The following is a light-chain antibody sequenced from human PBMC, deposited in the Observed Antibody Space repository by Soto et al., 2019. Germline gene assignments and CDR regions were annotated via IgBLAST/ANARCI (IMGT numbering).Light chain of an antibody. V-gene: IGKV1-39*01. CDR1: QSISNY. CDR2: VAS. CDR3: QQSYSTPYT. J-gene: IGKJ2*01. Sequence: DIQMTQSPSSLSASVGDRVTITCRASQSISNYVNWYQQKPGKAPKFLIYVASTLQSGVPSRFSGSGSGKDFTLTISSLQPEDFATYCYQQSYSTPYTFGPGTKLEIK.